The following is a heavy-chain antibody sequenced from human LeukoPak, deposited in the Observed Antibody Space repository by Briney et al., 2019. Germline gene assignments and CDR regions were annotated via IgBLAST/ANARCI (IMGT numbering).Heavy chain of an antibody. CDR3: VRDGVPSDVWDKHYFDY. D-gene: IGHD2-8*01. Sequence: GASVKVSCQASGYTFTSYAISWVRQAPGQGLEWMGWINVYNGYTNSVQNLQDRLTMTTDTSTSTAYMELRSLRSDDTAVYFCVRDGVPSDVWDKHYFDYWGQGTLVTVSS. V-gene: IGHV1-18*01. CDR1: GYTFTSYA. J-gene: IGHJ4*02. CDR2: INVYNGYT.